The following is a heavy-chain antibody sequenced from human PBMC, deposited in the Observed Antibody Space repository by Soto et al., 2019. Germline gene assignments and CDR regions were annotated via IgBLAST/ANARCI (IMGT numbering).Heavy chain of an antibody. CDR1: CGNFTRYW. J-gene: IGHJ4*02. CDR2: IDPSDSHT. CDR3: ARHHYGGNPFDY. D-gene: IGHD4-17*01. V-gene: IGHV5-10-1*01. Sequence: GESLTVSCTRSCGNFTRYWIRWVRQMPGKGLQWMGTIDPSDSHTNYSPSFQGHVTISADKSITTAYLQWSSLKASDTAMYYCARHHYGGNPFDYWGQGALVTVPS.